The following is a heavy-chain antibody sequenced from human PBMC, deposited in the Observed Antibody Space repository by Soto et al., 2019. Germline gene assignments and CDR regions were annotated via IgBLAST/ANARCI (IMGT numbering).Heavy chain of an antibody. Sequence: PSETLSLTCSVSGYSIRSYYWSWIRQPPGKGLEWIGHIYYSGSTNYNSSLKSRVTISVDTSKNQFSLKLSSVTAADTAVYYCARLTISLVRGVPNWFDPWGHGTLVTSPQ. CDR3: ARLTISLVRGVPNWFDP. D-gene: IGHD3-10*01. V-gene: IGHV4-59*08. CDR1: GYSIRSYY. CDR2: IYYSGST. J-gene: IGHJ5*02.